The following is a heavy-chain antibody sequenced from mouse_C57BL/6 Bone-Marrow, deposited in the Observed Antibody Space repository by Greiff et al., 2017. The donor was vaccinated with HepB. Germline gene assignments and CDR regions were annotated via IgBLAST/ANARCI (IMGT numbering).Heavy chain of an antibody. Sequence: QVQLKQPGAELVMPGASVKLSCKASGYTFTSYWMHWVKQRPGQGLEWIGEIDPSDSYTNYNQKFKGKSTLTVDKSSSTAYMQLSSLTSEDSAVYYCARSRLPAWFAYWGQGTLVTVSA. CDR2: IDPSDSYT. CDR3: ARSRLPAWFAY. D-gene: IGHD2-4*01. CDR1: GYTFTSYW. V-gene: IGHV1-69*01. J-gene: IGHJ3*01.